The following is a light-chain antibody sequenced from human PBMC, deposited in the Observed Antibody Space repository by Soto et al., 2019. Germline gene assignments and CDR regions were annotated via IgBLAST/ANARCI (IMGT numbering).Light chain of an antibody. CDR3: TSFTTSKTWI. V-gene: IGLV2-14*01. CDR2: EVT. J-gene: IGLJ2*01. Sequence: QSALTQPASVSGSPGQSITISCTGTSSDVGGFNYVSWFQQYPGKAPKLIVYEVTNRPSGASNRFSGSKSGNTASLTISGLQAEDEADYYCTSFTTSKTWIFGGGTKVTVL. CDR1: SSDVGGFNY.